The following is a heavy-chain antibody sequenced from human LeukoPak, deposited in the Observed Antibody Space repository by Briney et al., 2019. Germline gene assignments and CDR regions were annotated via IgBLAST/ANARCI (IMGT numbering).Heavy chain of an antibody. Sequence: SGGSLRLSCAASGFTFSSYSMNWVRQAPGKGLELVSSISSSSSYIYYADSVKGRFTISRDNAKNSLYLQMNSLRAEDTAVYYCARDGDIVVVPAAMGYFQHWGQGTLVTVSS. V-gene: IGHV3-21*01. J-gene: IGHJ1*01. CDR3: ARDGDIVVVPAAMGYFQH. CDR1: GFTFSSYS. CDR2: ISSSSSYI. D-gene: IGHD2-2*01.